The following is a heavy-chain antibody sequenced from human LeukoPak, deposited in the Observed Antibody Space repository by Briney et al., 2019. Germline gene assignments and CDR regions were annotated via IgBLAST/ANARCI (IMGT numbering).Heavy chain of an antibody. J-gene: IGHJ4*02. V-gene: IGHV4-59*01. CDR1: SGSISSYY. CDR3: AKHGFGVPEGY. Sequence: SETLSLTCTVSSGSISSYYWSWIRQPPGKGLEWIGNIHYSGSTNYNPSLKSRVTIAVETSNDHFSLKLTSVTAADTAVYYCAKHGFGVPEGYWGQGTLVTVSS. CDR2: IHYSGST. D-gene: IGHD3-10*01.